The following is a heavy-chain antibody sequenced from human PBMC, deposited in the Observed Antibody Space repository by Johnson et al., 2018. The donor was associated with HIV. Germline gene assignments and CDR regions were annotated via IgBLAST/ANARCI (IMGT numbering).Heavy chain of an antibody. CDR1: GFTVSSNY. CDR3: ARVMYGGSSKSAAFDI. J-gene: IGHJ3*02. Sequence: VQLVESGGGLIQPGGSLRLSCAASGFTVSSNYMSWVRQAPGKGLEWVSAIGTAGDTYYPGSVKGRFTISRENAKNSLYLQMNSLRAGDTAVYYCARVMYGGSSKSAAFDIWGQGTMVTVSS. D-gene: IGHD1-26*01. V-gene: IGHV3-13*01. CDR2: IGTAGDT.